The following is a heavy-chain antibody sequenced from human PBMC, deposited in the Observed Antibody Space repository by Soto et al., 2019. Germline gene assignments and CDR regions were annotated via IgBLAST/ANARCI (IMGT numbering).Heavy chain of an antibody. Sequence: SETLSLTCTVSGGSISSYYWSWIRQPPGKGLEWIGYIYYSGTTYYNPSLKSRVTISVDRSKNQFSLKLSSVTAADTAVYYCARVPDRWGQGTLVTVSS. V-gene: IGHV4-59*12. CDR1: GGSISSYY. CDR3: ARVPDR. J-gene: IGHJ5*02. CDR2: IYYSGTT. D-gene: IGHD2-2*01.